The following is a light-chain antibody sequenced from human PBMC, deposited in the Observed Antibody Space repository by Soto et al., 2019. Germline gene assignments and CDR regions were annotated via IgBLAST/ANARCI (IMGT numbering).Light chain of an antibody. J-gene: IGKJ4*01. V-gene: IGKV3-20*01. CDR2: GAS. CDR3: QQYGSSPGA. CDR1: QSVWGNY. Sequence: ETVLTQSPGTLSLPPGERATLSCRASQSVWGNYLAWYQQKPGQAPRLLIYGASSRPGGIPDRFSGSGSGTDFTLTISRLEPEDFALYYCQQYGSSPGAFGGGTKVEVK.